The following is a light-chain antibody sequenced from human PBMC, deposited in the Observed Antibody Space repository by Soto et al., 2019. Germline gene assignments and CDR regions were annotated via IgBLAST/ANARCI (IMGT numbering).Light chain of an antibody. V-gene: IGKV3-15*01. CDR1: QSVSSN. Sequence: EIVMTQSPATLPMSPGERATLSCRASQSVSSNLAWYQQKPGQAPRLLIYGASTRATGIPARFSGSGSGTEFSLTISSLQSEDFAVYYCQQYNNWPPSITFGQGTRLEIK. CDR2: GAS. CDR3: QQYNNWPPSIT. J-gene: IGKJ5*01.